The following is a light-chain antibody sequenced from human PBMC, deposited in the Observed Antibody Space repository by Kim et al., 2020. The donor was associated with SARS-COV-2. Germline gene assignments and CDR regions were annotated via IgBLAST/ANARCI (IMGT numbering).Light chain of an antibody. CDR1: QGISNS. CDR3: QQHYRGPYT. Sequence: SASVGDRVTITCRASQGISNSLAWYQQKPGKTPELLLYAASTLESGVPSRFSGSGSGTDYTLTISSLQPEDFATYYCQQHYRGPYTFGQGTKLEI. V-gene: IGKV1-NL1*01. J-gene: IGKJ2*01. CDR2: AAS.